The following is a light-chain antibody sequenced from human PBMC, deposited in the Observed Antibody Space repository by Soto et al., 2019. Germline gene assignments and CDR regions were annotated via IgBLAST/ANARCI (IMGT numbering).Light chain of an antibody. V-gene: IGLV2-23*02. Sequence: QSALTQPASVSGSPGQSITISCTGTSSNVGSYKLVSWYQQHPGKAPKLMIFEVNKRPSGVSNRFSGSKSGNTASLTISGLKVEDEADYYSSSYAGSNNFYVFGTGTKV. CDR1: SSNVGSYKL. CDR3: SSYAGSNNFYV. J-gene: IGLJ1*01. CDR2: EVN.